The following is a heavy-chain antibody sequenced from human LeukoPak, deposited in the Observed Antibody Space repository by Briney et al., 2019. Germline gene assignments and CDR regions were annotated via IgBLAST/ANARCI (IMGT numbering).Heavy chain of an antibody. D-gene: IGHD6-13*01. J-gene: IGHJ4*02. Sequence: GGSLRLSCAASGFTFSSYGMHWVRQAPGKGLEWVAVISYDGSNKHYADSVKGRFTISRDNSKNTLYLQMNSLRAEDTAVYYCAKADYSSSWYQTGWGGYFDYWGQGTLVTVSS. V-gene: IGHV3-30*18. CDR2: ISYDGSNK. CDR3: AKADYSSSWYQTGWGGYFDY. CDR1: GFTFSSYG.